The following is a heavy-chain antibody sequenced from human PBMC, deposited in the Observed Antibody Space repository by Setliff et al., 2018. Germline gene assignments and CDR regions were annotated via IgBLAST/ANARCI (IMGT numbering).Heavy chain of an antibody. Sequence: LSLSCAASTFTFSKYAMTWVRQAPGKGLEWVSSIGASGDRTYYADSVKGRFTISRDNSRNSLYLQMNSLRVEDTASYFCARDPNGDFVGAFDPWDQGILVTVSS. V-gene: IGHV3-23*01. J-gene: IGHJ5*02. D-gene: IGHD4-17*01. CDR1: TFTFSKYA. CDR2: IGASGDRT. CDR3: ARDPNGDFVGAFDP.